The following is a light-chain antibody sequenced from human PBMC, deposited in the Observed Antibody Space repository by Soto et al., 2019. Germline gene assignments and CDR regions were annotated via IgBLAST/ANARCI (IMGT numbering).Light chain of an antibody. J-gene: IGKJ2*01. CDR1: QRVGSAY. CDR3: HQYGSSQYT. Sequence: EIVLTQSPGTLSLSPGERATLSCRASQRVGSAYLAWYQQKPGQAPRLLINSVSNRAAGIPDRFSGSGSGTDFTLTINSLEPEDFPVYYCHQYGSSQYTFGLGTKLEI. CDR2: SVS. V-gene: IGKV3-20*01.